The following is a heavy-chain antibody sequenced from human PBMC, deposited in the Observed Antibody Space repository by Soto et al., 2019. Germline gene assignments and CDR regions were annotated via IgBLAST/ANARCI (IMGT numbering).Heavy chain of an antibody. CDR3: ARTHSGSYYSVFDY. V-gene: IGHV4-38-2*01. J-gene: IGHJ4*02. Sequence: WGTLSLTCVVSNFTISSGYYWCWSQHSPGRRLEWIASSGSSGSTSYNPSLKSRVTISVDPSKNQLSLMLTAVTAADTAVYYCARTHSGSYYSVFDYWGRGTLVTVSS. CDR1: NFTISSGYY. D-gene: IGHD1-26*01. CDR2: SGSSGST.